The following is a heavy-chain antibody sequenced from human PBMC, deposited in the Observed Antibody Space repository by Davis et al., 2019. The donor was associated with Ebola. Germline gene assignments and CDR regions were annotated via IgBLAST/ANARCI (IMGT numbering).Heavy chain of an antibody. CDR1: GFTFSWHW. Sequence: GESLKISCATSGFTFSWHWMTWVRQAPGKGLEWVANINQDGSEKYYVDSVKGRFTISRDNAKNSLYLEMNSLRAEDTAVYYCATDNWGPALWGQGTLLTVSS. J-gene: IGHJ4*02. CDR3: ATDNWGPAL. CDR2: INQDGSEK. D-gene: IGHD7-27*01. V-gene: IGHV3-7*01.